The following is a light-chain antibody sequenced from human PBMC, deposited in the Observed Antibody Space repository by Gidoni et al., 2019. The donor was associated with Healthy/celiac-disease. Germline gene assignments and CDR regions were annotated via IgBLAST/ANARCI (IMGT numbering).Light chain of an antibody. J-gene: IGKJ4*01. CDR3: QKYNSALALT. CDR2: AAS. V-gene: IGKV1-27*01. Sequence: DIQMTQSPSSLSASVGDRVTITCRASQGISNYLAWYQQKPGKVPKLLIYAASTLQSGVPSRFSGSGSGTDFTLTISSLQPEDVATYYCQKYNSALALTFAGGTKVGIK. CDR1: QGISNY.